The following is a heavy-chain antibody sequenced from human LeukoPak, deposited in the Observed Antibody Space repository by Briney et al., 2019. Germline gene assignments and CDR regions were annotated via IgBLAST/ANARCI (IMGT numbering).Heavy chain of an antibody. D-gene: IGHD1-26*01. V-gene: IGHV3-74*01. CDR1: GFTFSSHW. CDR3: ARVTYSGSYYFDY. CDR2: INSDGSSI. J-gene: IGHJ4*02. Sequence: PGGSLRLSCAASGFTFSSHWMHWVRQAPGKGLVWVSRINSDGSSISYADSVKGRFTISRDNSKNTLYLQMNSLRAEDTAVYYCARVTYSGSYYFDYWGQGTLVTVSS.